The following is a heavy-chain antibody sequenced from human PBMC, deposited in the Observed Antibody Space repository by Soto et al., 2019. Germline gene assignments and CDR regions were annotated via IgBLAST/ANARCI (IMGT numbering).Heavy chain of an antibody. CDR1: GGTFSSYA. CDR3: ARGRVRLINYYDSSGYSWLDY. J-gene: IGHJ4*02. V-gene: IGHV1-69*13. CDR2: IIPIFGTA. D-gene: IGHD3-22*01. Sequence: ASVKVSCKASGGTFSSYAISWVRQAPGQGLEWMGGIIPIFGTANYAQKFQGRVTITADESTSTAYMELSSLRSEDTAVYYCARGRVRLINYYDSSGYSWLDYWGQGTLVTVSS.